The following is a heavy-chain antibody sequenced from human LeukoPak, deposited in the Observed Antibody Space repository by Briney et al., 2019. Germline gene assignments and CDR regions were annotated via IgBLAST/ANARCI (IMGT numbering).Heavy chain of an antibody. J-gene: IGHJ4*02. CDR1: GFTFSDHY. Sequence: GGSLRLSCAVSGFTFSDHYMTWIRQAPGKGLEYISYLSNTGSDISYADSVKGRFSISRDNAKNSLYLQMNRLRAEDTAMYYCARGHWGLDYWGQGTLVTVSS. D-gene: IGHD7-27*01. CDR2: LSNTGSDI. CDR3: ARGHWGLDY. V-gene: IGHV3-11*01.